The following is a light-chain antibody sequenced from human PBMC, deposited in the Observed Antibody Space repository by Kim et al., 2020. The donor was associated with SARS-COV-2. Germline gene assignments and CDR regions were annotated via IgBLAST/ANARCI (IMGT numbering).Light chain of an antibody. J-gene: IGLJ2*01. CDR1: KLGDKY. Sequence: SYELTQPPSVSVSPGQTASITCSGDKLGDKYACWYQQKPGQSPVLVIYQDTKRPSGIPERFSGSTSGNTATLTISGTQAMDEADYYCQAWDSRNYVVFGGGTQLTVL. CDR2: QDT. CDR3: QAWDSRNYVV. V-gene: IGLV3-1*01.